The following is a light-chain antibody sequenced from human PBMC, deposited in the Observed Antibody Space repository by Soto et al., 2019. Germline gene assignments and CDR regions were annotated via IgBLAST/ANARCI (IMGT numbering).Light chain of an antibody. CDR1: SSNIGAGYD. CDR3: QSYDSSLSAYV. Sequence: QSVLTQPRSVSRAPGQRVTISCTGSSSNIGAGYDVHWYQQLPGTAPKLLIYGNSNRPSGVPDRFSGSKSGTSASLAITGLQAEDEADYYCQSYDSSLSAYVFGTGTRSPS. CDR2: GNS. V-gene: IGLV1-40*01. J-gene: IGLJ1*01.